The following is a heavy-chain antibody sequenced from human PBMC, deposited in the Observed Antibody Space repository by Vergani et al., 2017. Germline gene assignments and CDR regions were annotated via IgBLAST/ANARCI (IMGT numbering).Heavy chain of an antibody. V-gene: IGHV3-33*08. Sequence: VQLVESGGGLVQPGGSLRLSCAASGFTFSSYGMHWVRQAPGKGLEWVAVIWYDGSNKYYADSVKGRFTISRDNSKNTLYLQMNSLRAEDTAVYYCAREGLSDSSSAFFDYWGQGTLVTVSS. CDR1: GFTFSSYG. J-gene: IGHJ4*02. CDR2: IWYDGSNK. D-gene: IGHD6-6*01. CDR3: AREGLSDSSSAFFDY.